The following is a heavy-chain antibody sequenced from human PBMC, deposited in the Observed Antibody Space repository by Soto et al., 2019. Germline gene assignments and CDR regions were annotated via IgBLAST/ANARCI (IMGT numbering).Heavy chain of an antibody. D-gene: IGHD6-19*01. CDR1: GFTFSSYT. Sequence: QVQLVESGGGVVQPGRSLRLSCATSGFTFSSYTMHWVRQAPGKGLEWVAVISYDGSNNYYADSVKGRFTISRDNSKNTLYLQMNSLTAEDTAVYYCAREVPLAGTWSFAYWGQGARVTVSS. J-gene: IGHJ4*02. CDR3: AREVPLAGTWSFAY. V-gene: IGHV3-30-3*01. CDR2: ISYDGSNN.